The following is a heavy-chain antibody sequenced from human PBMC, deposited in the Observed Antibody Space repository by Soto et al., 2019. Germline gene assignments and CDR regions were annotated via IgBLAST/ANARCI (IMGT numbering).Heavy chain of an antibody. CDR1: GCTFTNYA. V-gene: IGHV1-18*01. D-gene: IGHD3-9*01. Sequence: QVQLVQSGAEVKKPGASVKVSCKASGCTFTNYAISWVRQAPGQGLEWMGWITTYSGNTDYAQKLQGRVTMTTDTSTSTAYMELRSLRSDDTAVYYCARGVLSKDAFDIWGQGTMVTVSS. CDR2: ITTYSGNT. CDR3: ARGVLSKDAFDI. J-gene: IGHJ3*02.